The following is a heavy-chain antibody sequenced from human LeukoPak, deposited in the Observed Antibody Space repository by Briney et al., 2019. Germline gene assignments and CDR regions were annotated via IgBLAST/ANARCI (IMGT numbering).Heavy chain of an antibody. CDR2: IYSGGST. J-gene: IGHJ4*02. D-gene: IGHD4-17*01. CDR1: GFTFRSYS. CDR3: ARLLGDYGDYEDY. Sequence: PGGSLRLSCAASGFTFRSYSMNWVRQAPGKGLEWVSVIYSGGSTYYADSVKGRFTISRDNSKNTLYLQMNSLRAEDTAVYYCARLLGDYGDYEDYWGQGTLVTVSS. V-gene: IGHV3-53*01.